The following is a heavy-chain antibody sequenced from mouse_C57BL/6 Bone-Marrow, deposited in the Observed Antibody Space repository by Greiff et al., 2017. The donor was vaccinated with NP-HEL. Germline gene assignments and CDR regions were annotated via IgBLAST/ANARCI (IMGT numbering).Heavy chain of an antibody. CDR2: ISSGGSYT. CDR1: GFTFSSYG. V-gene: IGHV5-6*01. J-gene: IGHJ4*01. CDR3: ASLYYYDMDY. Sequence: EVQLQQSGGDLVKPGGSLKLSCAASGFTFSSYGMSWVRQTPDKRLEWVATISSGGSYTYYPDSVKGRFTISRNNAKNTLYLQMSSLKSEDTAMYYCASLYYYDMDYWGQGTSVTVSS.